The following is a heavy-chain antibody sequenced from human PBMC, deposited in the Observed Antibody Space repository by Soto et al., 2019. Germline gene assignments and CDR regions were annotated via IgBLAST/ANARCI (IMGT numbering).Heavy chain of an antibody. Sequence: PGGSLRLSCVASGFTFTTYAMSWVRQAPGKGLEWVSGISGTGGTSYYAGSVKGRFTISRDSSKSTPYLQMNSLRAEDTAVYYCAKYPEYSVYDGSYFDSWGQGTLVTVSS. V-gene: IGHV3-23*01. D-gene: IGHD5-12*01. CDR2: ISGTGGTS. CDR3: AKYPEYSVYDGSYFDS. CDR1: GFTFTTYA. J-gene: IGHJ4*02.